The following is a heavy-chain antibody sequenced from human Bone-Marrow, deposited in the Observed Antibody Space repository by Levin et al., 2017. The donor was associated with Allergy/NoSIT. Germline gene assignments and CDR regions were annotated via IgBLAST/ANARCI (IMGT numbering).Heavy chain of an antibody. CDR2: ISHRGST. V-gene: IGHV4-61*03. CDR1: GGSVNSGDYH. J-gene: IGHJ5*02. D-gene: IGHD1-14*01. CDR3: AREVTGGDEWFDP. Sequence: SQTLSLTCAVSGGSVNSGDYHWTWFRQPPGKGLEWIGYISHRGSTKYHASLRSRVTISKDTSKNHFSLKLSSVIASDTAIYYCAREVTGGDEWFDPWGQGTLVTVSS.